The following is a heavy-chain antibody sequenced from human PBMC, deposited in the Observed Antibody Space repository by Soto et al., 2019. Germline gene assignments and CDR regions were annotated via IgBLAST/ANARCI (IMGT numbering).Heavy chain of an antibody. D-gene: IGHD3-16*01. CDR3: ARGGPDLATIGSFDY. J-gene: IGHJ4*02. CDR1: GGSISSSSYY. V-gene: IGHV4-39*02. Sequence: TLSLTCTVSGGSISSSSYYWGWIRHPPGKGLEWIGSIYYSGSTYYNPSLKSRVTISVDTSTSTVYVELSSLTSEDTAVYYCARGGPDLATIGSFDYWGQGTLVTVSS. CDR2: IYYSGST.